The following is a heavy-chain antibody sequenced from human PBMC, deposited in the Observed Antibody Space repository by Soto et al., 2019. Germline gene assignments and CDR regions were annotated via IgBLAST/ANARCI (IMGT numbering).Heavy chain of an antibody. V-gene: IGHV3-7*01. J-gene: IGHJ5*02. CDR1: GFTFTSSW. CDR2: IKQDGSEV. Sequence: EVQLVESGGGLVQPGGSLRLTCTASGFTFTSSWMAWVRQAPGKGLEWVGNIKQDGSEVYYLDSVRGRFTISRDSAWKSLYLQVTSLRAEDTAVYYCAGLQHNWFDPWGQGTLVAVSS. CDR3: AGLQHNWFDP.